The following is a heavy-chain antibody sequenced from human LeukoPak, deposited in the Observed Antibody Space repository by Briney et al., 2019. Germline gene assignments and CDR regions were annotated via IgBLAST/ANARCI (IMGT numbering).Heavy chain of an antibody. CDR1: GGSISSGGYS. CDR3: ARVHGDDILTGQFDY. J-gene: IGHJ4*02. V-gene: IGHV4-31*03. Sequence: SETLSLTCTVSGGSISSGGYSWSWIRQHPGKGLEWIGYIYYSGSTYYNPSLKSRVTISVDTSKNQFSLKLSSVTAADTAVYYCARVHGDDILTGQFDYWGQGTLVTVSS. D-gene: IGHD3-9*01. CDR2: IYYSGST.